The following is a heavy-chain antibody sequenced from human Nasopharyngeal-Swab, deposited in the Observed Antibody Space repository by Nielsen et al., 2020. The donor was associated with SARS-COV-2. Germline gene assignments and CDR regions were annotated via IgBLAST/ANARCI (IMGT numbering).Heavy chain of an antibody. CDR2: INEDGSEK. J-gene: IGHJ6*02. CDR3: ARGGAVAGNDYYYGVDV. Sequence: GESLKISCAASGFTFSSYWMSWVRQAPGKGLEWVANINEDGSEKYYVDSVKGRFTISRDNAKKSLDLQMNSLRAEDTAVYYCARGGAVAGNDYYYGVDVWGQGTTVTVSS. V-gene: IGHV3-7*01. D-gene: IGHD6-19*01. CDR1: GFTFSSYW.